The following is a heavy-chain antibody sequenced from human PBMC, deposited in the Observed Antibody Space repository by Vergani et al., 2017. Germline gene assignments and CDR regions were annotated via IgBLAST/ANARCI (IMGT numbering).Heavy chain of an antibody. J-gene: IGHJ4*02. CDR2: ITYNGGRT. Sequence: EVRLLESGGGLVQPGGSLRLSCAASGFTFNIYAMSWVRQAPGKGLEWVSTITYNGGRTSYADSVTGRFTISRDNSKNTLFLQLKTLRAEDTGVYYCAKDYKIMGALHYWGQGTLVAVSS. D-gene: IGHD2-8*01. CDR3: AKDYKIMGALHY. V-gene: IGHV3-23*01. CDR1: GFTFNIYA.